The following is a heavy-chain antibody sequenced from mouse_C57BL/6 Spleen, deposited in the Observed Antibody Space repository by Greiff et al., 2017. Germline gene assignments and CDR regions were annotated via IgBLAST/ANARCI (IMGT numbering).Heavy chain of an antibody. D-gene: IGHD1-1*01. V-gene: IGHV1-26*01. CDR2: INPNNGGT. CDR3: ATYYGSSYDY. Sequence: VQLQQSGPELVKPGASVKITCKASGYTFTDYYMNWVKQSHGKSLEWIGDINPNNGGTSYNQKFKGKATLTVDKSSSTAYMELRSLTSEDSAVYYCATYYGSSYDYGGQGTTLTVSS. J-gene: IGHJ2*01. CDR1: GYTFTDYY.